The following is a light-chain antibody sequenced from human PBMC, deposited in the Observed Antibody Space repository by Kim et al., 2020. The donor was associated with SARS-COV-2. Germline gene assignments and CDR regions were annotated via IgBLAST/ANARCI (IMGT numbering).Light chain of an antibody. CDR3: NSRDSNDNVV. CDR2: GKN. J-gene: IGLJ2*01. Sequence: VAWGQTVRSTCQGDSLRSYYATRYQQKPGQAPILVIYGKNNRPSGIPDRFSGSSSGNTASLTITGTQAGDEADYYCNSRDSNDNVVFGGGTQLTVL. V-gene: IGLV3-19*01. CDR1: SLRSYY.